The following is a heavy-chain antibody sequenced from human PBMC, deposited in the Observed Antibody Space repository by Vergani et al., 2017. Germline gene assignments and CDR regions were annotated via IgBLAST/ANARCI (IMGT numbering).Heavy chain of an antibody. V-gene: IGHV4-59*08. CDR2: IYYSGST. D-gene: IGHD3/OR15-3a*01. Sequence: QVQLQESGPGLVKPSETLSLPCTVSGGSISSYYWSWIRQPPGKGLEWIGYIYYSGSTNYNPSLKSRVTISVDTSKNQFSLKLSSVTAADTAVYYCARHGLVMGAFDIWGQGTMVTVSS. J-gene: IGHJ3*02. CDR1: GGSISSYY. CDR3: ARHGLVMGAFDI.